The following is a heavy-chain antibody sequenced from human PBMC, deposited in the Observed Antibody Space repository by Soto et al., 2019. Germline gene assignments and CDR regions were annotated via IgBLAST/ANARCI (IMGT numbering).Heavy chain of an antibody. CDR3: ARRHRPSYTSDY. CDR1: GFTFRSDW. Sequence: EVQLVESGGGLVQPGGSLRLSCAASGFTFRSDWMHWVRQAPGQGLEGVSRINEDGRRTSYADSVQGRFTISRDNAKNTLYLQMNSLGDDDTAIYYCARRHRPSYTSDYWGQGTLVTVSS. CDR2: INEDGRRT. V-gene: IGHV3-74*01. J-gene: IGHJ4*02. D-gene: IGHD4-4*01.